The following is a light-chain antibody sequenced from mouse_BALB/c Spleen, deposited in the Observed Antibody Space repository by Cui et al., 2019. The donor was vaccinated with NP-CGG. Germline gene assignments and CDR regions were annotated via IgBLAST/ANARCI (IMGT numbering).Light chain of an antibody. V-gene: IGLV1*01. Sequence: VVTHESALTPSPGETVTLTCRSSTGAVTASNYANWVQEKPDHLFTGLIGGTNNRAPGVPARFSGSLIGDKAALTITGAQTEDEAIYFCALWYSNHWVFGGGTKLTVL. J-gene: IGLJ1*01. CDR2: GTN. CDR3: ALWYSNHWV. CDR1: TGAVTASNY.